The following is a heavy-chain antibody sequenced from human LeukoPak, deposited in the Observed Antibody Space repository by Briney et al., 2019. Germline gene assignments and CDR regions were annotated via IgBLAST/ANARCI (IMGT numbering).Heavy chain of an antibody. J-gene: IGHJ6*04. Sequence: ASVKVSCKASGYTFTSYAMNWVRQAPGQGLEWMGWINTNTGNPTYAQGLTGRFVFSLDTSVSTAYLQICSLKAEDTAVYYCARGSRVVPAAMPGRNYYGMDVWGKGTTVTVSS. V-gene: IGHV7-4-1*01. CDR2: INTNTGNP. CDR1: GYTFTSYA. CDR3: ARGSRVVPAAMPGRNYYGMDV. D-gene: IGHD2-2*01.